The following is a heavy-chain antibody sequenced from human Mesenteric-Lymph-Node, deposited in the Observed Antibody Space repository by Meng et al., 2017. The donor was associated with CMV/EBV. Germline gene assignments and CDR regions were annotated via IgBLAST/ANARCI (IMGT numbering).Heavy chain of an antibody. V-gene: IGHV3-9*01. CDR2: ISWNSGSI. Sequence: GGSLRLSCAASGFTFDDYAMHWVRQAPGKGLEWVSGISWNSGSIGYADSVKGRFTISRDNAKNSLYLQMNSLRAEDTALYYCAKDSTAWSNFPDYWGQGTLVTVSS. CDR3: AKDSTAWSNFPDY. D-gene: IGHD6-19*01. J-gene: IGHJ4*02. CDR1: GFTFDDYA.